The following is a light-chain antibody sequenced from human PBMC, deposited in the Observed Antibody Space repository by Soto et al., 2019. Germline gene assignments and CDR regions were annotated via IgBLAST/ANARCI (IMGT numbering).Light chain of an antibody. CDR1: QSISSY. CDR2: AAS. V-gene: IGKV1-39*01. J-gene: IGKJ1*01. CDR3: QQSYSTPTT. Sequence: DIQMTQSPSSLAASVGDRVTITCRASQSISSYLNWYQQKPGKAPKRLIYAASSLQSGVPSRFSGSGSGTDFTLTISSLKPEDFATYYCQQSYSTPTTFGHGTKVQIK.